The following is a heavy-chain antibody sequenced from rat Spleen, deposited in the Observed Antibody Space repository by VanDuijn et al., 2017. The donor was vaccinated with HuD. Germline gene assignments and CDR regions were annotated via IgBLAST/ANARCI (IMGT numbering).Heavy chain of an antibody. CDR3: TRDGLNYYSGDVGDFDY. CDR1: GFTFNNYW. V-gene: IGHV5-31*01. J-gene: IGHJ2*01. D-gene: IGHD1-1*01. Sequence: EVQLVESGGGLVQPGRSLKLSCVASGFTFNNYWMTWIRQAPGKGLEWVASITNTGGSTYYPDSVKGRFTISRDNAKSTLYLQMNSLRSEDTATYYCTRDGLNYYSGDVGDFDYWGQGVMVTVSS. CDR2: ITNTGGST.